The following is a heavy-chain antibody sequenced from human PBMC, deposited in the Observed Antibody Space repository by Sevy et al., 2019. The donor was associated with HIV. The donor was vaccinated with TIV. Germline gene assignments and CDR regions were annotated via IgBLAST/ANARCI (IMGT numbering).Heavy chain of an antibody. CDR2: IYSGGST. J-gene: IGHJ3*02. Sequence: GGSLRLSCAASGFTVSSNYMSWVRQAPGKGLEWVSVIYSGGSTYYADSVKGRFTISRDNSKNTLYLQMNSLRAEDTAVYYCARDRNYYDSSGYYRGLGAFDIWGQRTMVTVSS. V-gene: IGHV3-53*01. D-gene: IGHD3-22*01. CDR3: ARDRNYYDSSGYYRGLGAFDI. CDR1: GFTVSSNY.